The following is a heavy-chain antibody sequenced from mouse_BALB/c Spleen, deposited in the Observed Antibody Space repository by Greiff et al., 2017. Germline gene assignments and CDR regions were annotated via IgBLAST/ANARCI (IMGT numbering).Heavy chain of an antibody. V-gene: IGHV5-17*02. D-gene: IGHD1-1*01. J-gene: IGHJ2*01. CDR1: GFTFSSFG. Sequence: EVKLMESGGGLVQPGGSRKLSCAASGFTFSSFGMHWVRQAPEKGLEWVAYISSGSSTIYYADTVKGRFTISRDNPKNTLFLQMTSLRSEDTAMYYCASDGSSGDYWGQGTTLTVSS. CDR2: ISSGSSTI. CDR3: ASDGSSGDY.